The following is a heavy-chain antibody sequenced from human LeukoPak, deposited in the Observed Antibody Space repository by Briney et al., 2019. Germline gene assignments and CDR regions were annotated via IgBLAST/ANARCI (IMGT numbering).Heavy chain of an antibody. D-gene: IGHD2-2*01. V-gene: IGHV4-34*01. J-gene: IGHJ4*02. CDR3: ARGRRSYCSSTSCSKPYYFDY. CDR1: GGSFSGYC. CDR2: INHSGST. Sequence: SETLSLTCAVYGGSFSGYCWSWIRQPPGKGLEWIGEINHSGSTNYNPSLKSRVTISVDTSKNQFSLKLSSVTAADTAVCYCARGRRSYCSSTSCSKPYYFDYWGQGTLVTVSS.